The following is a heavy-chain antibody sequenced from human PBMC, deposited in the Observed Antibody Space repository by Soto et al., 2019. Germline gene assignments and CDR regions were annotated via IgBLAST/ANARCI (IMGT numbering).Heavy chain of an antibody. J-gene: IGHJ4*02. CDR3: AREFIAAAGSNYFDY. CDR2: ISAYNGNT. CDR1: GYTFTSYG. Sequence: ASVKVSCKASGYTFTSYGISWVRQAPGQGLEWMGWISAYNGNTNYAQKLQGRVTMTTDTSTSTAYMELRSLRSDDTAVYYCAREFIAAAGSNYFDYWGQGTRVTVSS. D-gene: IGHD6-13*01. V-gene: IGHV1-18*04.